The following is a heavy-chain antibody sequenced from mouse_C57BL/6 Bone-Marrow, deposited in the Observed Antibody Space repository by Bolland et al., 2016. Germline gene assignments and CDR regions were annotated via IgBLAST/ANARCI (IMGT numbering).Heavy chain of an antibody. CDR2: GGT. J-gene: IGHJ4*01. CDR3: ARGRADDYAMDY. V-gene: IGHV1-53*01. Sequence: GGTNYNEKFKSKATLTVDKSSSTAYMQLSSLTSEDSVVYYCARGRADDYAMDYWGQGTS. D-gene: IGHD3-1*01.